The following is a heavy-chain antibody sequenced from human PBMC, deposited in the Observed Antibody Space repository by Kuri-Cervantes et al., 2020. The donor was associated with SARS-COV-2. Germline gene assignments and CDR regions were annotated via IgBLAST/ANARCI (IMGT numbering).Heavy chain of an antibody. CDR3: ARGRGYSGWRLNWFDP. Sequence: GSLRLSCAVSGYSISSGYYWGWIRQPPGKGLEWIGSIYHSGSTYYNPSLKSRVTISVDTSKNQFSLKLSSVTAADTAVYYCARGRGYSGWRLNWFDPWAREPWSPSPQ. CDR1: GYSISSGYY. D-gene: IGHD5-12*01. J-gene: IGHJ5*02. CDR2: IYHSGST. V-gene: IGHV4-38-2*01.